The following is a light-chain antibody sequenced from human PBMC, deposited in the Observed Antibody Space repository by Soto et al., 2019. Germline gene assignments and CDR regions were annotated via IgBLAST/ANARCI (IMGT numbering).Light chain of an antibody. Sequence: EIVLTQSPGTLSLSPGERATLSCRASQGVASRSLAWYRQKPGQAPRLLIYDASTRATGIPDRFSGSGSGTDFTLTISRLEPEDFAVYYCQQYGSSLRTFGQGTKVEIK. CDR1: QGVASRS. V-gene: IGKV3-20*01. CDR3: QQYGSSLRT. J-gene: IGKJ1*01. CDR2: DAS.